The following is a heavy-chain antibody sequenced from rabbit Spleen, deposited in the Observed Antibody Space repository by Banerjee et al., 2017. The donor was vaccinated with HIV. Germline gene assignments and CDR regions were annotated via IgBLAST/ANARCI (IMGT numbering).Heavy chain of an antibody. D-gene: IGHD4-1*01. J-gene: IGHJ5*01. CDR1: GFTLSSYY. Sequence: QLEESAGGLVQPGGSLKLSCKASGFTLSSYYMNWVRQAPGKGLEWIGYIDPVFGITYYASWVNGRFSISRENAQNTVTLQLNSLTAADTATYFCARVAVAGVDWLDLWGPGTLVTVS. CDR3: ARVAVAGVDWLDL. CDR2: IDPVFGIT. V-gene: IGHV1S7*01.